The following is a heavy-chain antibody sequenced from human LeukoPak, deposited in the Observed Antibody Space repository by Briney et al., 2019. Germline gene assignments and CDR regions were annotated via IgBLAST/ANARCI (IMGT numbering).Heavy chain of an antibody. V-gene: IGHV1-18*01. Sequence: ASVKVSCKASGYTFTSYGISWVQQAPGQGLEWMGWISAYNGNTNYAQKLQGRVTMTTDTSTSTAYMELRSLRSDDTAVYYCARDGDIVVVPAGYYYYYMDVWGKGTTVTVSS. J-gene: IGHJ6*03. CDR2: ISAYNGNT. CDR1: GYTFTSYG. D-gene: IGHD2-2*01. CDR3: ARDGDIVVVPAGYYYYYMDV.